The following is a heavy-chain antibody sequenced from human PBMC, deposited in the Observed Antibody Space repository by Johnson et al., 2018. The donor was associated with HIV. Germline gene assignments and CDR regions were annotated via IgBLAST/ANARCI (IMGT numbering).Heavy chain of an antibody. CDR2: ISYDGNNE. CDR3: SRGGGRGIFVHRDALDV. Sequence: QVQLVESGGGVVQPGRSLRLSCVASGFTFSTYAMHWVRQAPGKGLEWVAVISYDGNNEYYAHSVKGRFTISRDNSKNTLYLDMNSLSPDDTAIFYCSRGGGRGIFVHRDALDVWGQGTLVTVSS. V-gene: IGHV3-30*03. D-gene: IGHD3-3*02. CDR1: GFTFSTYA. J-gene: IGHJ3*01.